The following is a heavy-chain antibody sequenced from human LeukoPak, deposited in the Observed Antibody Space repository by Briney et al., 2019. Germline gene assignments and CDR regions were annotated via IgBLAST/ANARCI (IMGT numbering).Heavy chain of an antibody. CDR2: IYYSGST. CDR3: ARIMLNTDS. Sequence: SETLSLTCTVSGGSVSSSSYYWGWIRQPPGKGLEWIGSIYYSGSTYYNPSLKSRVTISVDTSKNQFSLKLSSVTAADTAVYYCARIMLNTDSWGQGALLTVSS. CDR1: GGSVSSSSYY. D-gene: IGHD2-8*01. V-gene: IGHV4-39*01. J-gene: IGHJ4*02.